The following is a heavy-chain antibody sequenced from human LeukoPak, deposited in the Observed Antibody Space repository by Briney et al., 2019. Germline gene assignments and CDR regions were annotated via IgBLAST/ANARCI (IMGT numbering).Heavy chain of an antibody. J-gene: IGHJ4*02. CDR2: ITTSSTLI. V-gene: IGHV3-21*01. CDR1: GFTFSSYN. CDR3: ARASGATVDY. D-gene: IGHD6-19*01. Sequence: GGSLRLSCAASGFTFSSYNMNWVRQAPGKGLEWVSYITTSSTLIYYADSVKGRFTISRDNANNSLYLQMNSLRAEDTAVYYCARASGATVDYWGQGTLVTVSS.